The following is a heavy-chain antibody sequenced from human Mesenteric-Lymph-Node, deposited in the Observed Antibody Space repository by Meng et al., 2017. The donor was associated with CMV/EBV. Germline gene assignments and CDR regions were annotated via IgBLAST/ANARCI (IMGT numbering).Heavy chain of an antibody. CDR1: GFTFDDYA. CDR3: AKDFLRKDYSSSSFWFDP. J-gene: IGHJ5*02. V-gene: IGHV3-9*01. Sequence: SLKISCAASGFTFDDYAMHWVRQAPGKGLEWVSGISWNSGGIGYADSVKGRFTISRDNAKKSLYLQMTSLRPEDTALYYCAKDFLRKDYSSSSFWFDPRGQGTLVTVSS. CDR2: ISWNSGGI. D-gene: IGHD4-11*01.